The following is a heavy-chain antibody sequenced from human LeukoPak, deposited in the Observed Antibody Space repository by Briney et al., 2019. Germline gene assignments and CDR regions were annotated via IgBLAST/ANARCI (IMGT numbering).Heavy chain of an antibody. D-gene: IGHD3-22*01. CDR3: ARLIHYDSSGYLDY. J-gene: IGHJ4*02. CDR1: GGSFSSYY. CDR2: INYSGGT. Sequence: SETLSLTCAVYGGSFSSYYWSWIRQPPGKGLEWIGKINYSGGTNYNPSLKSRVTISVDMSKNQFSLKLTSVTAADTAVYYCARLIHYDSSGYLDYWGQGSLVTVSS. V-gene: IGHV4-34*01.